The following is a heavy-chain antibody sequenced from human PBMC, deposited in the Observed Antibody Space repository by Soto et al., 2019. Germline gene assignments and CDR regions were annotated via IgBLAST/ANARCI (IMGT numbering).Heavy chain of an antibody. CDR3: ARGGGSCSGGTCSHFDF. J-gene: IGHJ4*02. Sequence: ASVKVSCKPSGYTFSTYDINWVRQARGKGPEWLGWMNPATGNTGYAPKFQGRLRLTGATSTGTAYMELSSLRYDDSAVYYCARGGGSCSGGTCSHFDFWGQGVLVTVSS. D-gene: IGHD2-15*01. V-gene: IGHV1-8*02. CDR1: GYTFSTYD. CDR2: MNPATGNT.